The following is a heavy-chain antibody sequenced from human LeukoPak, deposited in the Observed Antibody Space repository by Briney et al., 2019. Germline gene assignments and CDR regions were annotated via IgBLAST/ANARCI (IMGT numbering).Heavy chain of an antibody. CDR2: VYYSGST. D-gene: IGHD3/OR15-3a*01. V-gene: IGHV4-31*03. CDR1: GGSIRSSYYY. J-gene: IGHJ3*02. Sequence: SETLSLTCTVSGGSIRSSYYYWGWIRQHPGKGLEWIGSVYYSGSTYYNPSLKSRLTISKDTSKNQLSLKLSSVTAADTAVYFCATSRNVDQFDIWGRGTMVTVSS. CDR3: ATSRNVDQFDI.